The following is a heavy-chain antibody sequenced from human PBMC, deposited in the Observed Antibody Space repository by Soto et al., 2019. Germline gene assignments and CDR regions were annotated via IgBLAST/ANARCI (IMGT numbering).Heavy chain of an antibody. V-gene: IGHV4-61*01. J-gene: IGHJ6*02. D-gene: IGHD5-18*01. Sequence: SETLSLTCTVSGGSVSSGSYYWSWIRQPPGKGLEWIGYIYYSGSTNYNPSLKSRVTLSVDTSKNPFSLKLSSVTAADTAVYYCARDPRGTAMVDSYYYYGMDVWGQGTTVTVSS. CDR3: ARDPRGTAMVDSYYYYGMDV. CDR1: GGSVSSGSYY. CDR2: IYYSGST.